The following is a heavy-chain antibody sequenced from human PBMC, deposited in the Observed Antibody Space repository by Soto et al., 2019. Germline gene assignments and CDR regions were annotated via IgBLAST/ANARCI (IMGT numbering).Heavy chain of an antibody. D-gene: IGHD6-19*01. J-gene: IGHJ4*02. CDR1: GYSFTRDW. CDR3: PRWPVRLANLSFDS. V-gene: IGHV5-51*03. CDR2: IYPGDSDT. Sequence: EVQLVQSGAEVKKPGESLNISCKGSGYSFTRDWIGWVRQMPGKGLEWMGIIYPGDSDTRYSPSFQGQVTISADKSISTAYLQWSSLKASDTAMYYCPRWPVRLANLSFDSWGQGPLVTVSS.